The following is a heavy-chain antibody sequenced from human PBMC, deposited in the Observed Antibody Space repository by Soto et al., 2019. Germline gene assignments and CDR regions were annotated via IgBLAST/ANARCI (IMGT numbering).Heavy chain of an antibody. CDR3: ARESYYDSSGYLALFDP. CDR1: GGSISSYY. CDR2: IYTSGST. D-gene: IGHD3-22*01. J-gene: IGHJ5*02. V-gene: IGHV4-4*07. Sequence: SETLSLTRTVSGGSISSYYWSWIRQPAGKGLEWIGRIYTSGSTNYNPSLKSRVTMSVDTSKNQFSLKLSSVTAADTAVYYCARESYYDSSGYLALFDPWGQGTLVTVSS.